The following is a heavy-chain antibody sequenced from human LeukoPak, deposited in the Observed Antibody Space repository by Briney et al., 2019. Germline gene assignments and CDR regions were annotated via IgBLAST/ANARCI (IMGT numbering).Heavy chain of an antibody. Sequence: SVKVSCKASGGTFSSYAISWVRQPPGQGLEWMGRIIPILGIANYAQEFQGRVTITADKSTSTAYMELSSLRSEDTAVYYCARDVAADYVFDYWGQGTLVTVSS. CDR3: ARDVAADYVFDY. CDR1: GGTFSSYA. CDR2: IIPILGIA. D-gene: IGHD4-17*01. V-gene: IGHV1-69*04. J-gene: IGHJ4*02.